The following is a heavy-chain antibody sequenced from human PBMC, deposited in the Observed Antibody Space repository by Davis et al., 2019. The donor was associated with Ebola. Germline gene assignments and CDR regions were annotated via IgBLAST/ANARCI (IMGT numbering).Heavy chain of an antibody. CDR3: ASGIVVVPAAISFRFDP. CDR2: IIPIFGTA. D-gene: IGHD2-2*02. V-gene: IGHV1-69*13. Sequence: SVKVSCKASGGTFSSYAISWVRQAPGQGLEWMGGIIPIFGTANYAQKFQGRVTITADESTSTAYMELSSLRSEDTAVYYCASGIVVVPAAISFRFDPWGQGTLVTVSS. CDR1: GGTFSSYA. J-gene: IGHJ5*02.